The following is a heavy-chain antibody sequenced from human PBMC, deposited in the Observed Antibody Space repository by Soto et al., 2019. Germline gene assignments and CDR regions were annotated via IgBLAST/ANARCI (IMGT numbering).Heavy chain of an antibody. CDR2: INPDTGDR. J-gene: IGHJ4*02. V-gene: IGHV1-2*02. Sequence: GASVKVSCQASGYTFTDSHIHWVRQAPGKGLEWMGWINPDTGDRNYAQRFQDRLTLTRDTSITTAYMALTRLTSDDTAVYFCARAYDLVFDSWGQGTLVTVSS. CDR3: ARAYDLVFDS. D-gene: IGHD3-3*01. CDR1: GYTFTDSH.